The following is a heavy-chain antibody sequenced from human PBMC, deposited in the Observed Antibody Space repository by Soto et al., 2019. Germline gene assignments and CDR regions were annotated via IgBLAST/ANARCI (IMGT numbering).Heavy chain of an antibody. J-gene: IGHJ5*02. CDR2: IYATGTT. D-gene: IGHD1-1*01. V-gene: IGHV4-4*07. CDR3: VRDGTKTLRDWFDP. Sequence: SETVSLTCTVSGASISVFYWSWILKCAGKGLEWIGRIYATGTTDYNPSLKSRVMMSVDTSKKQFSLKLRSVTAADTAVYYCVRDGTKTLRDWFDPWGQGISVTVSS. CDR1: GASISVFY.